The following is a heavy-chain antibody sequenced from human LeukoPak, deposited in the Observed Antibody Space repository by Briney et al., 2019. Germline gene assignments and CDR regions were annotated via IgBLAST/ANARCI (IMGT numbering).Heavy chain of an antibody. CDR2: ISDSGGST. CDR3: AKRGVVIRVILVGFHKQAYYFDS. D-gene: IGHD3-10*01. CDR1: GITLSNYG. Sequence: PGGSLRLSCAVSGITLSNYGMSWVRQAPGKGLEWVAGISDSGGSTNYADSVKGRFTISRDNAKNTLYLQMNSLRAEDTAVYFCAKRGVVIRVILVGFHKQAYYFDSWGQGALGTVSS. V-gene: IGHV3-23*01. J-gene: IGHJ4*02.